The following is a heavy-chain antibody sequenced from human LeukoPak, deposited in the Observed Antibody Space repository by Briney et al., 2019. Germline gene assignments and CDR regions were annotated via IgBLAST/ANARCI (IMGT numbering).Heavy chain of an antibody. Sequence: PGGSLRLSCAASGFTFSNAWMSWVRQAPGKGLEWVGRIKSKTDGGTTDYAAPVKGRFTISRDDSKNTLYLQMNSLKTKDTAVYYCTTLPGGYYYYYGMDVWGQGTTVTVSS. V-gene: IGHV3-15*01. CDR2: IKSKTDGGTT. D-gene: IGHD3-16*01. CDR1: GFTFSNAW. J-gene: IGHJ6*02. CDR3: TTLPGGYYYYYGMDV.